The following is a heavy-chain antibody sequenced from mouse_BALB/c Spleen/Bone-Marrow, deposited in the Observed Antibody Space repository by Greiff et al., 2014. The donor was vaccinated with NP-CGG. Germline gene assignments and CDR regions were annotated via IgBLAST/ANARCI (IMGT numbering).Heavy chain of an antibody. D-gene: IGHD2-3*01. Sequence: VQLKESGPDLVKPGASVKLSCKASGYSFTGYFLNWVRQSHGKSLEWIVRINPFNGDTFYNQKFKGKATLTVVKSSTTAHMELLSLTSEDSAVYYCGRWGDGYYYAMDYWGQGTSVTVSS. CDR1: GYSFTGYF. CDR2: INPFNGDT. CDR3: GRWGDGYYYAMDY. V-gene: IGHV1-37*01. J-gene: IGHJ4*01.